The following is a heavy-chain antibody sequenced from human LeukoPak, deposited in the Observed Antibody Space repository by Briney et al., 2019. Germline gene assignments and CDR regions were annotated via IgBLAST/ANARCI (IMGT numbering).Heavy chain of an antibody. J-gene: IGHJ4*02. V-gene: IGHV5-51*01. D-gene: IGHD5-12*01. Sequence: GESLKISCQGSGYNFISNWIGWVRQTLGKGLEFLGIIYPHDSETIYSPSFQGQVTVSADKSISTAYLQWNSLKASDTAMYYCARVDRRGYSDYTAILPDYWGQGTLVTVSS. CDR1: GYNFISNW. CDR3: ARVDRRGYSDYTAILPDY. CDR2: IYPHDSET.